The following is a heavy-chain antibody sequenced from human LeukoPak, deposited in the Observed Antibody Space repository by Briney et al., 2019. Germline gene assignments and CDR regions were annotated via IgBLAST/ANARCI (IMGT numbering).Heavy chain of an antibody. Sequence: SETLSLTCNVSGGSISGYYWRWIRQPPGKGLECIGYIYYSGSTNYNPSLKSRVTISVDTSRNQFSLKLTSVTAADTAVYYCAKVSDRDSSGYYWGFEYWGQGTLVTVSS. J-gene: IGHJ4*02. V-gene: IGHV4-59*08. D-gene: IGHD3-22*01. CDR1: GGSISGYY. CDR3: AKVSDRDSSGYYWGFEY. CDR2: IYYSGST.